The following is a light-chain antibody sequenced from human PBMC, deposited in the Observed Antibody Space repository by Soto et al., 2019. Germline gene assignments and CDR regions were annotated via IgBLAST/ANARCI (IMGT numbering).Light chain of an antibody. CDR1: QSLLHSNGYNY. Sequence: DIVMTQSPLSLPVTPGEPASISCRSSQSLLHSNGYNYLDWYLQKPGQSPQLLIYLGSNRASGVPDRFSGSGSGTDFTLKISRVEAEDVGVYYCMQSPQLPRTFGPGTKVDIK. J-gene: IGKJ3*01. CDR2: LGS. V-gene: IGKV2-28*01. CDR3: MQSPQLPRT.